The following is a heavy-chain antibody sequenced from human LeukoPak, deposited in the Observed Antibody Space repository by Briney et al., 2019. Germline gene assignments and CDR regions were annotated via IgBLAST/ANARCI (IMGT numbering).Heavy chain of an antibody. J-gene: IGHJ4*02. D-gene: IGHD3-10*01. Sequence: ASVKVSCKASGYTFTSYGISWVRQAPGQGLEWMGWISAYNGNTNYAQKLQGRVTMTTDTSTSTAYMELRSLRSDDTAVYYCARLVRDYYGSGSYLGIDFDYWGQGTLVTVSS. CDR2: ISAYNGNT. V-gene: IGHV1-18*01. CDR1: GYTFTSYG. CDR3: ARLVRDYYGSGSYLGIDFDY.